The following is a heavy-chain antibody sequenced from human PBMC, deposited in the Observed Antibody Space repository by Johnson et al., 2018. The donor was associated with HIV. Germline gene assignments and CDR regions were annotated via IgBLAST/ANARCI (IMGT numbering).Heavy chain of an antibody. D-gene: IGHD4-17*01. J-gene: IGHJ3*02. CDR3: AQEGPLTVTTVMDAFDI. Sequence: QVQLVESGGGVVQPGRSLRLSCAASGFTFSSYAMHWVRQAPGKGLEWVAVISYDASNKYYADSVKGRFTISRDNSKNTLYLQMNSLRAEDTAVYYCAQEGPLTVTTVMDAFDIWGQGTMVTVSS. CDR2: ISYDASNK. CDR1: GFTFSSYA. V-gene: IGHV3-30*04.